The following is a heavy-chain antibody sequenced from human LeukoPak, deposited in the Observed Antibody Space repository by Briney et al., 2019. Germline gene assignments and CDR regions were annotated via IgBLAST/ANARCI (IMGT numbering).Heavy chain of an antibody. Sequence: GGSLGLSCTTSGFTFGDYAMSWVRQAPGKGLEWVGFIRSKTYGGTTEHAASVKGRFTISRDDSKSIAYLQMNSLKTEDTAVYYCTQYGDNANLDYWGQGTLVTVSS. CDR2: IRSKTYGGTT. J-gene: IGHJ4*02. CDR3: TQYGDNANLDY. D-gene: IGHD4-17*01. V-gene: IGHV3-49*04. CDR1: GFTFGDYA.